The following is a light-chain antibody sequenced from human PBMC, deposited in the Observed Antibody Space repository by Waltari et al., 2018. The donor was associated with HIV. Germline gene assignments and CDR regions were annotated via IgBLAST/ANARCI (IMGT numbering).Light chain of an antibody. J-gene: IGLJ3*02. Sequence: QSALTQPASVSGSPGQSITISCTGTSSDIGGYNYVSWYQQHPGKAPKLLIYEVTHRPSGISYRFSGSKSSNTASMTISGLQAEDEADYYCSSYTTTTTILFGGGTKVTVL. V-gene: IGLV2-14*01. CDR3: SSYTTTTTIL. CDR1: SSDIGGYNY. CDR2: EVT.